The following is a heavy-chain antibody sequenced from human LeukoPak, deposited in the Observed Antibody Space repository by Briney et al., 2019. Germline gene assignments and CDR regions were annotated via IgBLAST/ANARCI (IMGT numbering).Heavy chain of an antibody. J-gene: IGHJ5*02. CDR2: INHSGST. V-gene: IGHV4-34*01. CDR1: GGSFSGYY. CDR3: ARDYQSAHSGWYYYNRRPTHNWFDP. Sequence: SETLSLTCAVYGGSFSGYYWSWIRQPPGKGLEWIGEINHSGSTNYNPSLKSRVTISVDTSKNQFSLKLSSVTAADTAVYYCARDYQSAHSGWYYYNRRPTHNWFDPWGQGTLVTVSS. D-gene: IGHD6-13*01.